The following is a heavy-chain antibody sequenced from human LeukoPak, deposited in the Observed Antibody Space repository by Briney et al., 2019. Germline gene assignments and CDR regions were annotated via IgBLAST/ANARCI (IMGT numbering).Heavy chain of an antibody. J-gene: IGHJ5*02. CDR2: IYCSGST. Sequence: PSETLSLTCTVSGDSISSYYWSWIRQPPGKGLEWIGYIYCSGSTIYNPSLNSRVTISVDTSKNQFSLKLSSVTPADTAVYYCARDLCSGGSCYPGWLDPWGQGTLVTVSS. D-gene: IGHD2-15*01. CDR1: GDSISSYY. CDR3: ARDLCSGGSCYPGWLDP. V-gene: IGHV4-59*01.